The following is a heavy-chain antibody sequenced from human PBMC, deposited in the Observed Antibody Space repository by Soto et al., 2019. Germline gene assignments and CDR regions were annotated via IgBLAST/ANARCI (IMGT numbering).Heavy chain of an antibody. CDR1: GGSISSGGYY. CDR3: ARATLPIVPAAMPGAFDI. CDR2: IYYSGST. D-gene: IGHD2-2*01. Sequence: QVQLQESGPGLVKPSQTLSLTCTVSGGSISSGGYYWSWIRQHPGKGLEWIGYIYYSGSTYYNPSLKSRVTISLDTSKNQCSLKLSSVTAADTAVYYCARATLPIVPAAMPGAFDIWGQGTMVTVSS. J-gene: IGHJ3*02. V-gene: IGHV4-31*03.